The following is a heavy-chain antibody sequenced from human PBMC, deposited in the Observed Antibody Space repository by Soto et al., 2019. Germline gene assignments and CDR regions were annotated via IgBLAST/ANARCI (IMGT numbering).Heavy chain of an antibody. CDR1: GYTFTSYG. V-gene: IGHV1-18*01. CDR3: ARSPVLRFLEWLPDPYYYYYMDV. D-gene: IGHD3-3*01. Sequence: ASVKVSCKASGYTFTSYGISWARQAPGQGLEWMGWISAYNGNTNYAQKLQGRVTMTTDTSTSTAYMELRSLRSDDTAVYYCARSPVLRFLEWLPDPYYYYYMDVWGKGTTVTVSS. CDR2: ISAYNGNT. J-gene: IGHJ6*03.